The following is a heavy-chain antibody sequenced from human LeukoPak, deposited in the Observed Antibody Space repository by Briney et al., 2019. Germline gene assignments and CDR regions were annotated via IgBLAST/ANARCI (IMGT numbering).Heavy chain of an antibody. D-gene: IGHD2-2*01. V-gene: IGHV3-15*01. CDR3: TTGYCSSTSCYGGNY. J-gene: IGHJ4*02. Sequence: PGGSLRLSCAASGFTFSNAWMSGVRQAPGRGRDWVGRIKSKTDGGTTDCAAPVKGRFTISRDDSENTLYLQMNSLKTEDTAMYYCTTGYCSSTSCYGGNYWGQGTLVTVCS. CDR1: GFTFSNAW. CDR2: IKSKTDGGTT.